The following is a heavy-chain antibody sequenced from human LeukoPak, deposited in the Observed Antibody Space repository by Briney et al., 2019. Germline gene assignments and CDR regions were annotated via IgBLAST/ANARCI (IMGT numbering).Heavy chain of an antibody. J-gene: IGHJ1*01. CDR3: ASPPQGSTWFYFHH. V-gene: IGHV3-48*04. Sequence: GGSLRLSCAASGITFNSYSMNWVRQAPGKGLEWLSYISTSSTTISYADSVKGRFTISRDNAKNSLYLQMNSLRAEDTAVYYCASPPQGSTWFYFHHWGQGTLVTVSS. D-gene: IGHD6-13*01. CDR1: GITFNSYS. CDR2: ISTSSTTI.